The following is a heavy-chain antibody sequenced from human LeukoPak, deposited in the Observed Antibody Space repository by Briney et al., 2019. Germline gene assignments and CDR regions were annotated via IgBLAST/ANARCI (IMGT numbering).Heavy chain of an antibody. CDR2: INHSGST. J-gene: IGHJ5*02. D-gene: IGHD6-13*01. CDR3: ARDRGGSSGFWFDP. CDR1: GGSFSGYY. V-gene: IGHV4-34*01. Sequence: KPSETLSLTCAVYGGSFSGYYWSWIRQPPGKGLEWIGEINHSGSTNYNPSLKSRVTISVDTSKNQFSLKLSSVSAADTAVYYCARDRGGSSGFWFDPWGQGTLVTVSS.